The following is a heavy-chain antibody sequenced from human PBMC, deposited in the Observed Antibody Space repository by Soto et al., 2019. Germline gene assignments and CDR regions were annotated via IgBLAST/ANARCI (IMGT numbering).Heavy chain of an antibody. J-gene: IGHJ6*02. V-gene: IGHV3-23*01. CDR3: AKKSYYYDTSGYSEYFQH. D-gene: IGHD3-22*01. CDR1: GFTFTSFA. CDR2: VSGNGATT. Sequence: GGSLRLSCAASGFTFTSFAMSWVRQAPGKGLEWVAAVSGNGATTHYADSVKGRFTVSRDNSRNTVYLQLNSLRAEDTAVFYCAKKSYYYDTSGYSEYFQHWGQGTTVTVSS.